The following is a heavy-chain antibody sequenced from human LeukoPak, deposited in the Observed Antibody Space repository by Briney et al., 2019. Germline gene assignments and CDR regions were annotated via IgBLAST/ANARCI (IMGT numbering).Heavy chain of an antibody. D-gene: IGHD6-19*01. CDR1: RFTFSNYW. J-gene: IGHJ4*02. Sequence: GGSLRLSCAASRFTFSNYWMSWVRQPPGKGLEWVANINQGGSEKYYLNSVKGRFTISRDNAKHSLYLQMNSLRADDTAIYYCVRDGSGYDYWGQGTLVTVSS. CDR2: INQGGSEK. CDR3: VRDGSGYDY. V-gene: IGHV3-7*05.